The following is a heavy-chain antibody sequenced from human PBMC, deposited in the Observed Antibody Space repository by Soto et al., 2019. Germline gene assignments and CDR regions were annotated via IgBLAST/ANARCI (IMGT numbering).Heavy chain of an antibody. Sequence: QVQLVQSGAEVKKPGASVKVSCKASGYTFTSYGISWVRQAPGQGLEWMGWISAYNGNTNYAQKLKGRVTMTTDPTTGSVYMELRSLGSDDTAVYYCARLSSSSVPTIYNYYMDVWGKGTTVTVSS. J-gene: IGHJ6*03. V-gene: IGHV1-18*01. D-gene: IGHD6-6*01. CDR3: ARLSSSSVPTIYNYYMDV. CDR2: ISAYNGNT. CDR1: GYTFTSYG.